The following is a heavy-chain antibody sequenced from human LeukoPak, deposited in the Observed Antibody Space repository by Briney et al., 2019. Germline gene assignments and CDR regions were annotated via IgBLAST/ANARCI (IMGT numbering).Heavy chain of an antibody. CDR2: IYHSGST. CDR3: ARDRRDIVVVPAAISYYYNYYMDV. V-gene: IGHV4-38-2*02. J-gene: IGHJ6*03. D-gene: IGHD2-2*02. CDR1: GYSISSGYY. Sequence: SETLSLTCTVSGYSISSGYYWGWIRQPPGKGLEWIGSIYHSGSTYYNPSLKSRATISVDTSKNQFSLKLSSVTAADTAVYYCARDRRDIVVVPAAISYYYNYYMDVWGKGTTVTVSS.